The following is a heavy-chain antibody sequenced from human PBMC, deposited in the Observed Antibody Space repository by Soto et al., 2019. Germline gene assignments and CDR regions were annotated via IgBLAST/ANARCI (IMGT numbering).Heavy chain of an antibody. V-gene: IGHV1-18*01. CDR3: ARQQSSGWYFDAFDI. Sequence: QVQLVQSGAEVKKPGASVKVSCKASGYTFTTYGITWVRQAPGQGLEWMGWISAYNGNTNYAQKLQGRVTMTTDTATSTAYMELRSLRSDDTAVYYCARQQSSGWYFDAFDIWGQGTMVTVSS. D-gene: IGHD6-19*01. J-gene: IGHJ3*02. CDR2: ISAYNGNT. CDR1: GYTFTTYG.